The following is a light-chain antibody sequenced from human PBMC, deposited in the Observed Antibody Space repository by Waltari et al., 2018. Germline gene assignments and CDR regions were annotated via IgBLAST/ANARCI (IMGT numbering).Light chain of an antibody. Sequence: GQSITISCTGTSSDVGGYNYVSWYQQHPGKAPKLMIYEVSNRPSGVSNRFSGSKSGNTASLTISGLQAEDEADYYCSSYTSSSNPYVFGTGTKVTVL. V-gene: IGLV2-14*01. CDR1: SSDVGGYNY. CDR2: EVS. CDR3: SSYTSSSNPYV. J-gene: IGLJ1*01.